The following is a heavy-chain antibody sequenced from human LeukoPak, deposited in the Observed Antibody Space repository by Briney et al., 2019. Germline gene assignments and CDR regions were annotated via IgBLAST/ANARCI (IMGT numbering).Heavy chain of an antibody. Sequence: GGSLRLSCAASGFTFSSYGMHWVRQAPGKGLEWVAFIRYDGSNKYYADSVKGRFTISRDNSKNTLYLQMNSLRAEDTAAYYCAKDRKPVNWGGGYFDYWGQGTLVTVSS. CDR2: IRYDGSNK. CDR3: AKDRKPVNWGGGYFDY. V-gene: IGHV3-30*02. CDR1: GFTFSSYG. D-gene: IGHD7-27*01. J-gene: IGHJ4*02.